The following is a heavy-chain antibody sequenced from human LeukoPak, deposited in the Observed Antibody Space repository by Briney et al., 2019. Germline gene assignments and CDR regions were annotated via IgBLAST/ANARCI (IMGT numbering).Heavy chain of an antibody. Sequence: GGSLRLSCAASGFTFSSYSMNWVRQAPGKGLEWVSGISWNSGSIGYADSVKGRFTISRDNAKNSLYLQMNSLRAEDTALYYCAKGPLYYYDSSGYTFDYWGQGTLVTVSS. CDR1: GFTFSSYS. D-gene: IGHD3-22*01. V-gene: IGHV3-9*01. CDR2: ISWNSGSI. J-gene: IGHJ4*02. CDR3: AKGPLYYYDSSGYTFDY.